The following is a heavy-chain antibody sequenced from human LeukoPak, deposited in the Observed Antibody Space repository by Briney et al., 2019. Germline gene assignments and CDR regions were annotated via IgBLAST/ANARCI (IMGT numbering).Heavy chain of an antibody. CDR3: AGAYCGGDCYSGRAFDI. CDR1: GGSISSSYW. Sequence: SETLTLTCTVSGGSISSSYWWSWVRQPPGKGLEWIGEVYHSGSTNYYPSLKSRVTISIEKSKNQFSLKLSSVTAADTAVYYCAGAYCGGDCYSGRAFDIWGQGTMVAVCS. J-gene: IGHJ3*02. D-gene: IGHD2-21*02. CDR2: VYHSGST. V-gene: IGHV4-4*02.